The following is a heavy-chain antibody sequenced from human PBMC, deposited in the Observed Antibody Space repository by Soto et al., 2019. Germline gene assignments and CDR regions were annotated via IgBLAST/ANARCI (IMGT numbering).Heavy chain of an antibody. J-gene: IGHJ3*02. CDR3: AREERVDYYDSSGYYWVGAFDI. Sequence: PSETLSLTCTVSGGSISSGDYYWSWVRQPPGKGLEWIGYIYYSGSTYYNPSLKSRVTISVDTSKNQFSLKLSSVTAADTAVYYCAREERVDYYDSSGYYWVGAFDIWGQGTMVTVSS. V-gene: IGHV4-30-4*01. D-gene: IGHD3-22*01. CDR1: GGSISSGDYY. CDR2: IYYSGST.